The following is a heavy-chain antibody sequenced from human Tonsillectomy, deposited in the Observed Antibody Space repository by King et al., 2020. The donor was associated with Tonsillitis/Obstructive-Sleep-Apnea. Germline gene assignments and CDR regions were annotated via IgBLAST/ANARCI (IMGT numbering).Heavy chain of an antibody. D-gene: IGHD3-3*01. Sequence: QLQESGPGLVKPSGTLSLTCAVSGGSISSSNWWSWVRQPPGKGLEWIGEIYHSGSTNYNPSLKSRVTISVDKSKNQFSLKLSSVTAADTAVYYCARHGNDFWSGYYSGWFDPWGQGTLVTVSS. CDR2: IYHSGST. V-gene: IGHV4-4*02. CDR3: ARHGNDFWSGYYSGWFDP. J-gene: IGHJ5*02. CDR1: GGSISSSNW.